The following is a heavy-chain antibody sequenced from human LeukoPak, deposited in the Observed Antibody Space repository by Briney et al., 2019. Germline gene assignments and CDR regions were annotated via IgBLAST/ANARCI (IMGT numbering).Heavy chain of an antibody. Sequence: GGSLRLSCAASGFTVSTDHMSWVRQAPGKGLEWVSSISGSTYYADSVKGRFTISRDNSKNTLYLQMNSLRAEDTAVYYCTKRGIVGTTTPFDYWGQGTLVTVSS. CDR3: TKRGIVGTTTPFDY. D-gene: IGHD1-26*01. J-gene: IGHJ4*02. CDR2: ISGST. CDR1: GFTVSTDH. V-gene: IGHV3-23*01.